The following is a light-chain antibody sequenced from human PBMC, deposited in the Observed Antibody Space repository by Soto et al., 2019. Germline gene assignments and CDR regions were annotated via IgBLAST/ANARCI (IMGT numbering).Light chain of an antibody. V-gene: IGLV1-40*01. CDR1: SSNIGAGYD. CDR3: QSYDSSLSAV. Sequence: QSVLTQPPSVSGAPGQRVTISCTGSSSNIGAGYDVHWYQQLPGTAPKLLIYGNSNRPSGVPDRFSGSKSDTSASLAITGLQAEDEADYYCQSYDSSLSAVFGGGTTLTVL. J-gene: IGLJ2*01. CDR2: GNS.